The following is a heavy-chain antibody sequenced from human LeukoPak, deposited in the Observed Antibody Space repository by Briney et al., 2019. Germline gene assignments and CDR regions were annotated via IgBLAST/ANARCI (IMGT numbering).Heavy chain of an antibody. Sequence: SETLSLTCTVSGGSIRSYYWSWIRQPPGKGLEWIGYIYYSGSTNYNPSLKSRVTISVDTSKNQFSLKLNSVTDTDTAMYYCARTEYDYNNYVYYYGMDVWGQGTTVTVSS. CDR1: GGSIRSYY. CDR2: IYYSGST. CDR3: ARTEYDYNNYVYYYGMDV. J-gene: IGHJ6*02. V-gene: IGHV4-59*08. D-gene: IGHD4-4*01.